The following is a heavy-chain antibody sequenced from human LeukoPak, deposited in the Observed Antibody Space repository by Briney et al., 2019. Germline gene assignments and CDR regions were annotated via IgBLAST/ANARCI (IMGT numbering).Heavy chain of an antibody. Sequence: SETLSLTCTVSGGSISSGDYYWSWVRQPPGKGLEWIGYIYYSGSTYYNASLKSRFTISVDASKNQFSLKLSSVTAADTAVYYCARDRANTVTTYYYYYYGMDVWGQGTTVTVSS. J-gene: IGHJ6*02. CDR3: ARDRANTVTTYYYYYYGMDV. V-gene: IGHV4-30-4*01. CDR2: IYYSGST. CDR1: GGSISSGDYY. D-gene: IGHD4-17*01.